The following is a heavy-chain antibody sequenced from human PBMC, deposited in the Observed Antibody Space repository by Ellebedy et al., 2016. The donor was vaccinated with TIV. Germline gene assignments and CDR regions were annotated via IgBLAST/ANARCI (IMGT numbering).Heavy chain of an antibody. V-gene: IGHV3-48*03. Sequence: GESLKISCAASGFPFSSFDFNWVRQSPGKGLEWVSYISSSGTTQYYADSVKGRFTISRDNDKNSLSLQMNSLRAEDKAVYYCSRDFRDRSFEVFYYYGMDVWGQGTTVTVSS. J-gene: IGHJ6*02. CDR1: GFPFSSFD. D-gene: IGHD3-9*01. CDR2: ISSSGTTQ. CDR3: SRDFRDRSFEVFYYYGMDV.